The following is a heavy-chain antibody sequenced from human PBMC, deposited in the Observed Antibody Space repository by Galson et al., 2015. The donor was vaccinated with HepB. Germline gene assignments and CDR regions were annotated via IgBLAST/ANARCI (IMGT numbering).Heavy chain of an antibody. CDR2: FDPEDGET. Sequence: SVKVSCKVSGYTLTELSMHWVRQAPGKGLEWMGGFDPEDGETIYAQKFQGRVTMTEDTSTDAAYMELSSLRSEDTAVYYCATEMVRGVRNAFDIWGQGTMVTVSS. CDR3: ATEMVRGVRNAFDI. CDR1: GYTLTELS. V-gene: IGHV1-24*01. J-gene: IGHJ3*02. D-gene: IGHD3-10*01.